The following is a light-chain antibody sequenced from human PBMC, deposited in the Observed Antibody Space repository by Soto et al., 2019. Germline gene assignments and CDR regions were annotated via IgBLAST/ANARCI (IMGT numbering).Light chain of an antibody. J-gene: IGLJ2*01. CDR1: SSNIGSNT. CDR3: AAWDGSLNGPV. CDR2: SND. V-gene: IGLV1-44*01. Sequence: QSVLTQPPSASGTPGQRVTISCSGSSSNIGSNTVNWYQQLPGTAPKLLIYSNDRWPSGVPDRFSGSKSGTSASLAISGLQSEDEADYYCAAWDGSLNGPVFGGGTKLTVL.